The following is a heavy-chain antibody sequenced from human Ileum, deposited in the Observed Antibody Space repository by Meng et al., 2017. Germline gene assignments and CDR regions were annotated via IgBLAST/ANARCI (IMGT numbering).Heavy chain of an antibody. CDR2: IFQSGRT. D-gene: IGHD3-22*01. CDR3: ATSNDRDVYYLGY. Sequence: VPLQESGPRLVKPSGTLPLTCAVSGTWWSWVRQPPGKGLEWIGEIFQSGRTNYNPSLKSRVTISIDKSKSQISLQLSAVTAADTAVYSCATSNDRDVYYLGYWGQGTLVTVSS. V-gene: IGHV4-4*02. CDR1: GTW. J-gene: IGHJ4*02.